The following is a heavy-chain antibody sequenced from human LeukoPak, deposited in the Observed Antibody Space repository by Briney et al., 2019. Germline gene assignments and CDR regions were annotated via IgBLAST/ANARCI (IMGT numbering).Heavy chain of an antibody. Sequence: GGSLRLSCAASGFTFSSYDMHWVRQATGKGLEWVSAIGTAGDPYYPGSVKGRFTISRENAKNSLYLQMNSLRAGDTAVYYCARAAGPTMVRGVMSYYYYGMDVWGEGTTVTVSS. CDR2: IGTAGDP. J-gene: IGHJ6*04. CDR1: GFTFSSYD. CDR3: ARAAGPTMVRGVMSYYYYGMDV. D-gene: IGHD3-10*01. V-gene: IGHV3-13*05.